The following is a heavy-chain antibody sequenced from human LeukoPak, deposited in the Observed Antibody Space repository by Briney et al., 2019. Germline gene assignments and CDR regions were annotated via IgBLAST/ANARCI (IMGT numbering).Heavy chain of an antibody. CDR1: GYSFTTYW. V-gene: IGHV5-51*01. D-gene: IGHD6-19*01. CDR2: IYPCDSDT. CDR3: ALGMYSSGWRFDY. Sequence: GESPKIPCYGSGYSFTTYWNGWVRQMPGKGLEGMGIIYPCDSDTRYSPSFQGQVTISADKSITNAYLQWSSLRASDTAMYYCALGMYSSGWRFDYWGQGTMVTVSP. J-gene: IGHJ4*02.